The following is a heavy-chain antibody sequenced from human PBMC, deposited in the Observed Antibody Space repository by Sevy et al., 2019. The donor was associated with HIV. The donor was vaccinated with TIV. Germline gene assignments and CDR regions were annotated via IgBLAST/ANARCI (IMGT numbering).Heavy chain of an antibody. J-gene: IGHJ3*02. CDR1: GYSFTSYW. V-gene: IGHV5-51*01. Sequence: GEALKISCKGSGYSFTSYWIDWVRQMPGKGLEWMGIIYPGDSDTRYSPSFQGQVTISADKSISTAYLQWSSLKASDTAMYYCASMYYYDSSGYYSQWGAFDIWGQGTMVTVSS. CDR3: ASMYYYDSSGYYSQWGAFDI. D-gene: IGHD3-22*01. CDR2: IYPGDSDT.